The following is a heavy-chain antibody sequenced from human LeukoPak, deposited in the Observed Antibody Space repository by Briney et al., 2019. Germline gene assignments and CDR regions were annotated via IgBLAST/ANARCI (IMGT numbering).Heavy chain of an antibody. CDR2: VHYSGST. CDR3: ARQWELRGWFDP. D-gene: IGHD1-26*01. J-gene: IGHJ5*02. Sequence: SEALSLTCTVSGGSISSFYWSWIRQPPGKGLEWIGYVHYSGSTNYNPSLKSRVTISVDTSKNQFSLKLSSVTAADTAVYYCARQWELRGWFDPWGQGTLVTVSS. CDR1: GGSISSFY. V-gene: IGHV4-59*08.